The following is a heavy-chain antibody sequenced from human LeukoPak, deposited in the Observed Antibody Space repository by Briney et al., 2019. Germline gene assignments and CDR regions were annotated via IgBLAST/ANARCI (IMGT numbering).Heavy chain of an antibody. V-gene: IGHV1-2*02. CDR3: ARDITVTMIVVVKALDAFDI. Sequence: ASVKVSCKASGYTFTSYAMNWVRQAPGQGLEWMGWINPNSGGTNYAQKFQGRVTMTRDTSISTAYMELSRLRSDDTAVYYCARDITVTMIVVVKALDAFDIWGQGTMVTVSS. J-gene: IGHJ3*02. CDR1: GYTFTSYA. D-gene: IGHD3-22*01. CDR2: INPNSGGT.